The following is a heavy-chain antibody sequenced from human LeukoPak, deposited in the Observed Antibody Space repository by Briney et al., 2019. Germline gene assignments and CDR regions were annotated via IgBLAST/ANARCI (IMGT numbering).Heavy chain of an antibody. D-gene: IGHD1-1*01. CDR1: GGSISSYY. CDR2: IYYSGST. Sequence: PSETLSLTCTVSGGSISSYYWSWIRQPPGKGLVWIGYIYYSGSTNYNPSLKSRVTISVDTSKNQFSLKLSSVTAADTAEYYCARDRGLERLMGWFDPWGQGTLVTVSS. J-gene: IGHJ5*02. CDR3: ARDRGLERLMGWFDP. V-gene: IGHV4-59*01.